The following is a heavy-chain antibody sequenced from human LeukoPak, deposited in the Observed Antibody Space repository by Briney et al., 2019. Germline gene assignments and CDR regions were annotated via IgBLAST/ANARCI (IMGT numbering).Heavy chain of an antibody. CDR1: GGSISSGNHY. Sequence: SETLPLTCTVSGGSISSGNHYWSWVRQPPGKGLEWIGYVHDTGTVYYNTSLKSRLTISVDTSKNQFSLKLSSVIAADTAVYYCARLSGSLNWFGPWGQGTLVTVSS. CDR2: VHDTGTV. D-gene: IGHD1-26*01. CDR3: ARLSGSLNWFGP. J-gene: IGHJ5*02. V-gene: IGHV4-30-4*01.